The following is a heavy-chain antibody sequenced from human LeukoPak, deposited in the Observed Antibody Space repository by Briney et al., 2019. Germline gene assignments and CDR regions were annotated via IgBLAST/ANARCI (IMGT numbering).Heavy chain of an antibody. D-gene: IGHD3-22*01. CDR3: ARPHYDSSGYHFDY. Sequence: GESLKVSCNGSGYSFTSYWIGWVRQMPGKGLERMGIIYPGDSDTRYSPSFQGQVTISADKSISTAYLQWSSLKASDTAMYYCARPHYDSSGYHFDYWGQGTLVTVSS. V-gene: IGHV5-51*01. CDR2: IYPGDSDT. J-gene: IGHJ4*02. CDR1: GYSFTSYW.